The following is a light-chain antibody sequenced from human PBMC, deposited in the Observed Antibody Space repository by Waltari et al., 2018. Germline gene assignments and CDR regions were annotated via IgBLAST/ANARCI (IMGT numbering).Light chain of an antibody. V-gene: IGLV1-44*01. Sequence: QSVLTQAPSASGTPGRRVSISCSGSRSNIDSNTVHWSQQLPGTAPKLLLYSNNQRPSGVPDRFSGSKSGTSASLAISGLQSEDEAEYSCAVWDDSLSGVVFGGGTKLTVL. CDR3: AVWDDSLSGVV. CDR2: SNN. J-gene: IGLJ2*01. CDR1: RSNIDSNT.